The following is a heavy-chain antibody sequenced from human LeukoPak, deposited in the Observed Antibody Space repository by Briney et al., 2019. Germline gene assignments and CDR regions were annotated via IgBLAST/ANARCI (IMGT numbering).Heavy chain of an antibody. Sequence: SETLSLTCTVSSGSISTGTYSWSWIRQPPGKGLEWIGYIYYSGSTNYNPSLKSRVTISVDTSKNQFSQKLSSVTAADTAVYYCATFSSSWYTYDYWGQGTLVTVSS. V-gene: IGHV4-61*01. D-gene: IGHD6-13*01. CDR2: IYYSGST. CDR1: SGSISTGTYS. J-gene: IGHJ4*02. CDR3: ATFSSSWYTYDY.